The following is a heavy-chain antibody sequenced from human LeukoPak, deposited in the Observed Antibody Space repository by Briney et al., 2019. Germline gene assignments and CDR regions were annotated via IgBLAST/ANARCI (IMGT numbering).Heavy chain of an antibody. CDR1: GFTFSNYA. CDR3: AKDYNRITMIVVVNETDY. D-gene: IGHD3-22*01. V-gene: IGHV3-23*01. CDR2: LTGGGDFT. Sequence: GGSLRLSCGASGFTFSNYAMYWVRQAPGKGLEWVSGLTGGGDFTYYADSVKGRFTISRDNSKNTLYLEMNSLRADDTAVYYCAKDYNRITMIVVVNETDYWGQGTLVTVSS. J-gene: IGHJ4*02.